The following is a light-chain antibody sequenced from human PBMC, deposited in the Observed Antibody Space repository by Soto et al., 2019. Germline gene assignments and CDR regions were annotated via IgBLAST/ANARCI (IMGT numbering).Light chain of an antibody. CDR1: QSINSD. CDR3: QQYNNWPT. J-gene: IGKJ1*01. Sequence: EIGVTQSPATLSVSPGETTRLSFRASQSINSDVAWYQQKVGQTPRLLIHGASTRATGIPARFSGSGSGTEFTLTISSLQSEDFAVYYCQQYNNWPTFGQGTKVAIK. CDR2: GAS. V-gene: IGKV3-15*01.